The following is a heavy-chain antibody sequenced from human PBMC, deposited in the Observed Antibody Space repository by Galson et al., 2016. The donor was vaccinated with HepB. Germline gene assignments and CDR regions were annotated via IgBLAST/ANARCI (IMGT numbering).Heavy chain of an antibody. CDR1: GYTLTRHY. J-gene: IGHJ6*02. Sequence: SVKVSCKASGYTLTRHYMHWVRQAPGEGLEYMGMINPSSGSTTYAQRLQGRVTLTRDTSTSTVYMEVNSLRSEDTAVYFCARDPSRTYVMDVWGQGTTVTVAS. CDR2: INPSSGST. V-gene: IGHV1-46*04. CDR3: ARDPSRTYVMDV.